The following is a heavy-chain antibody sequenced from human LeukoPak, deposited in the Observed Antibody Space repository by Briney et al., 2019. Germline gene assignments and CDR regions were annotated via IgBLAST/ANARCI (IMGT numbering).Heavy chain of an antibody. V-gene: IGHV3-30*02. CDR3: AKGGGYEAQYYYYYLDV. D-gene: IGHD5-12*01. CDR1: GFTFSSYG. Sequence: GGSLRLSCAASGFTFSSYGMHWVRQAPGKGLEWVASIRSDGSNKYYADSVKGRFTISRDNSKNTLYLQMKSLRAEDTAVYYCAKGGGYEAQYYYYYLDVWGKGTTVTISS. CDR2: IRSDGSNK. J-gene: IGHJ6*03.